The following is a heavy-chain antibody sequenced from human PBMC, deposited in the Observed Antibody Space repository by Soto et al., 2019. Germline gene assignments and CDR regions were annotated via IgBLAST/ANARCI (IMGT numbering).Heavy chain of an antibody. CDR1: GFTFSSSA. D-gene: IGHD1-20*01. Sequence: GGSLRLSCAASGFTFSSSAMPWVRQAPGKGLGLVAIIYNDGTNKYSSDNRKGGITISRDNTKYTLYLQTNSLRAEDTAVYDRARFKKRWQYNINYYYGMDAWGQGTTVTVSS. CDR3: ARFKKRWQYNINYYYGMDA. CDR2: IYNDGTNK. J-gene: IGHJ6*02. V-gene: IGHV3-30-3*01.